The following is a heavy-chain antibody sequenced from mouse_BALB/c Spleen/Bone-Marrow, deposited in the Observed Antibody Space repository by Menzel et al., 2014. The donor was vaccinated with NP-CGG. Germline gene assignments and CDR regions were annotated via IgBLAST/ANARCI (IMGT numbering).Heavy chain of an antibody. J-gene: IGHJ3*01. CDR1: GCALSSYW. Sequence: LVESGAELVRPGSSVKISCKGSGCALSSYWMNWVKQRPGQGLEWIGQIYPGDGDTNNNGKFKGKATLTADKSSTTVYMQLSSLTSEDSAVYFCARSNDYDPLAYWGQGTLVTVSA. CDR2: IYPGDGDT. CDR3: ARSNDYDPLAY. V-gene: IGHV1-80*01. D-gene: IGHD2-4*01.